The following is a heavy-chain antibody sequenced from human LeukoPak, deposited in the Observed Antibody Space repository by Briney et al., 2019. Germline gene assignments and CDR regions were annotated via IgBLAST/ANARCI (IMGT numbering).Heavy chain of an antibody. J-gene: IGHJ4*02. CDR2: ISGSGGST. V-gene: IGHV3-23*01. Sequence: PGGSLRLSCAASGFTFSSYAMSWVRQAPGKRLEWVSAISGSGGSTYYADSVKGRFTISRDNSKNTLYLQMNSLRAEDMAVYYCAKGRGQYQLLWSNGIDYWGQGTLVTVSS. CDR3: AKGRGQYQLLWSNGIDY. CDR1: GFTFSSYA. D-gene: IGHD2-2*01.